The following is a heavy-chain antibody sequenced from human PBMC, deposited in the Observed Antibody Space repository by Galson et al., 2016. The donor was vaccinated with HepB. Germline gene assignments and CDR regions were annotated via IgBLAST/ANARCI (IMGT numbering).Heavy chain of an antibody. CDR2: IYRSGST. D-gene: IGHD1-26*01. J-gene: IGHJ4*02. CDR1: GGSISSRNW. V-gene: IGHV4-4*02. Sequence: ETLSLTCAVSGGSISSRNWWTWVRQSPGKGLEWIAEIYRSGSTNYNPSLKSRVAISVDTSKNQFSLNLSSVTAADTAVYYCARRVVRATSEYFDYWGQGTLVTVSS. CDR3: ARRVVRATSEYFDY.